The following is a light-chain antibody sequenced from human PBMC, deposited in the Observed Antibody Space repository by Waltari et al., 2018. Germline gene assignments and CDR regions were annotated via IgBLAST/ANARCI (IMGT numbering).Light chain of an antibody. CDR2: WAS. CDR3: QQYYVTPPT. J-gene: IGKJ5*01. Sequence: IVMTQSPDSLPVSLGERVTINCKSSQHVLSSSNNRNYLAWYQQKPGQPPKLLIYWASTRKSGVPDRFSGSGSASDFTLTISNLQAEDVAVYFCQQYYVTPPTFGQGTRLEIK. V-gene: IGKV4-1*01. CDR1: QHVLSSSNNRNY.